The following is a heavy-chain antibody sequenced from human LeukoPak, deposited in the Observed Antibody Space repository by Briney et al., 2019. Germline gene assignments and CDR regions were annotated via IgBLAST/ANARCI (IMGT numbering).Heavy chain of an antibody. V-gene: IGHV1-8*01. CDR1: GYTFTSYD. CDR2: MNPNSGNT. CDR3: ALCPPLTTVTTLYNWFDP. D-gene: IGHD4-17*01. Sequence: ASVKVSCKASGYTFTSYDINWVRQATGQGLEWMGWMNPNSGNTGYAQKFQGRVTMTRNTSISTAYMELSSLRSEDTAVYYCALCPPLTTVTTLYNWFDPWGQGTLVTVSS. J-gene: IGHJ5*02.